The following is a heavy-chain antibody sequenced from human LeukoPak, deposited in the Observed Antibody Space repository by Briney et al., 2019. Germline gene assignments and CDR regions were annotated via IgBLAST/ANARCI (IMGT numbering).Heavy chain of an antibody. CDR2: FFYSRST. Sequence: SETLSLTCTVSGASINSNNYYWGWNRQPPGKGLEWIVTFFYSRSTYYNPSLKSRVTISVDTSKNQFSLKLSSVTAADTTVYYCVGGGYSGYDLGSFDYWGRGALVTVSS. CDR3: VGGGYSGYDLGSFDY. V-gene: IGHV4-39*01. J-gene: IGHJ4*02. CDR1: GASINSNNYY. D-gene: IGHD5-12*01.